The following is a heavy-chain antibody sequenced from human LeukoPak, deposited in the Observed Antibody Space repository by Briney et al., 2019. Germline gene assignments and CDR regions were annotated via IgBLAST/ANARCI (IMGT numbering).Heavy chain of an antibody. Sequence: PGGSLRLSCAASGFTFSSYGMHWVRQAPGKGLEWVAVISYDGSNKYYADSVKGRFTISRDNSKNTLYLQMNSLRAEDTAVYYCAKDQGGIYDYWGQRTLVTVSS. CDR3: AKDQGGIYDY. J-gene: IGHJ4*02. D-gene: IGHD2/OR15-2a*01. CDR2: ISYDGSNK. V-gene: IGHV3-30*18. CDR1: GFTFSSYG.